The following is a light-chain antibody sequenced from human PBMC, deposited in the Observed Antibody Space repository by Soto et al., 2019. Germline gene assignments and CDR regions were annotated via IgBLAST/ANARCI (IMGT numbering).Light chain of an antibody. CDR2: GES. CDR3: QQYGSPPRT. Sequence: SVLSLSPVALSLYPRERATLACRASQSVSNNYLAWYPQKPGQATRLLIYGESNRATGIPDRFSGSGSGTDFTLTISRLEPEDFAVYYCQQYGSPPRTFGQGTKVAIK. CDR1: QSVSNNY. J-gene: IGKJ1*01. V-gene: IGKV3-20*01.